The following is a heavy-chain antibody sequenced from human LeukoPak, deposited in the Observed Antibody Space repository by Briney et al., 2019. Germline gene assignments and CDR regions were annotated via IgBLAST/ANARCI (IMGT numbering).Heavy chain of an antibody. CDR1: GFTFTAYS. V-gene: IGHV1-2*02. J-gene: IGHJ6*02. Sequence: GSVTVSCKASGFTFTAYSMHWVRQAPGQGLEWIGWIKPKSSATHYAQTFQGRVTMTRGTSISTAYSELSRLRSDDTAVYYCAREAQYTWHSNPYYFYYGMHVWGQATTV. D-gene: IGHD1-7*01. CDR2: IKPKSSAT. CDR3: AREAQYTWHSNPYYFYYGMHV.